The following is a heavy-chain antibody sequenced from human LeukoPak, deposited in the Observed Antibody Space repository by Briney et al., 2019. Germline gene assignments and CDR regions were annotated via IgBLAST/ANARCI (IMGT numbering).Heavy chain of an antibody. CDR1: GGSISSSSYY. CDR2: IYYSGST. J-gene: IGHJ5*02. D-gene: IGHD3-16*01. V-gene: IGHV4-39*01. CDR3: ARQHDYVWGSYPSWFDP. Sequence: SETLSLTCTVSGGSISSSSYYWGWIRQPPGKGLEWIGSIYYSGSTYYNPSLRSRVTISVDTSKNQFSLKLSSVTAADTAVYYCARQHDYVWGSYPSWFDPWGQGTLVTVSS.